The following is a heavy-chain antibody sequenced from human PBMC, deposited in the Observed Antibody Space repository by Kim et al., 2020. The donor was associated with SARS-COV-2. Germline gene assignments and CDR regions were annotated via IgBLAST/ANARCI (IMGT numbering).Heavy chain of an antibody. CDR3: ARDADPFDWLTPFDY. Sequence: SETLSLTCTVSGGSISSSSYYWGWIRQPPGKGLEWIGSIYYSGSTYYNPSLKSRVTISVDTSKNQFSLKLSSVNAADTAVYYCARDADPFDWLTPFDYWGQGTLVTVSS. CDR1: GGSISSSSYY. J-gene: IGHJ4*02. CDR2: IYYSGST. D-gene: IGHD3-9*01. V-gene: IGHV4-39*07.